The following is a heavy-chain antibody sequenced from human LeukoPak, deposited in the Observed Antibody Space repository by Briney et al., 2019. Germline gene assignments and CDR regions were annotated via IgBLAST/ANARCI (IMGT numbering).Heavy chain of an antibody. CDR1: GFTFSSYS. J-gene: IGHJ4*02. D-gene: IGHD3-16*02. V-gene: IGHV3-48*01. CDR2: ISSRSSTI. CDR3: ASLYDYVWGSYRPDY. Sequence: GGSLRLSCAASGFTFSSYSMNWVRQAPGKGLECVSSISSRSSTIYYAESVKGRFTISRDNAKNSLYLQMNSLRAEDTAVSYCASLYDYVWGSYRPDYWGQGALVSVSS.